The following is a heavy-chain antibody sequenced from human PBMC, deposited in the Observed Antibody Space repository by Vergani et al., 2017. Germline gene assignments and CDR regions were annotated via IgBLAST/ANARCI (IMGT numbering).Heavy chain of an antibody. CDR2: IYYSGST. V-gene: IGHV4-34*01. CDR1: GGSFSGYY. J-gene: IGHJ4*02. Sequence: QVQLQQWGAGLLKPSETLSLTCAVYGGSFSGYYWSWIRQHPGKGLEWIGYIYYSGSTYYNPSLKSRVTISVDTSKNQFSLKLSSVTAADTAVYYCARGSGSTWGQGTLVTVSS. D-gene: IGHD6-19*01. CDR3: ARGSGST.